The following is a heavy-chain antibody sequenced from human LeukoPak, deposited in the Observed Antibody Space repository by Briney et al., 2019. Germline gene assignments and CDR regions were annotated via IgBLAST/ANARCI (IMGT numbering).Heavy chain of an antibody. J-gene: IGHJ6*03. CDR3: AVGYQSYYYYYYMDV. CDR1: GGSISSYY. Sequence: PSETLSLTCTVSGGSISSYYWSWIRQPPGKGLEWIGYIHYSGSTNYDPSLKSRVTISVDTSKNQFSLKLSSVTAADTAVYYCAVGYQSYYYYYYMDVCGKGTTVTVSS. V-gene: IGHV4-59*01. CDR2: IHYSGST. D-gene: IGHD6-13*01.